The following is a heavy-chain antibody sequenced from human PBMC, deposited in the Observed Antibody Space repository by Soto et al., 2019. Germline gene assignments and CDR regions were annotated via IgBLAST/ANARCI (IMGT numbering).Heavy chain of an antibody. Sequence: QVQLVESGGGLVKPGGSLRLSCAASGFSFSDYYMNWIRQAPGKGLEWLSYISNTGAYTNYAGSVRGRFTISRDSADNSLYMDMNGLRAEETAVYYCARAKLVVEGRFDYWGQGTLVPVSS. J-gene: IGHJ4*02. V-gene: IGHV3-11*06. CDR1: GFSFSDYY. D-gene: IGHD3-22*01. CDR3: ARAKLVVEGRFDY. CDR2: ISNTGAYT.